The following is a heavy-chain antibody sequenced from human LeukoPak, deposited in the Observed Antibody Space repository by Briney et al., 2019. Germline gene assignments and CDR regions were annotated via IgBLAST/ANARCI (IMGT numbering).Heavy chain of an antibody. CDR3: ARGDSGSYYSLAYYYYGMDV. V-gene: IGHV3-30-3*01. Sequence: GGSLRLSFAASGFTFSSYAMHWVRQAPGKGLEWVAVISYDGSNKYYADSVKGRFTISRDNSKNTLYLQMNSLRAEDTAVYYCARGDSGSYYSLAYYYYGMDVWGQGTTVTVSS. CDR2: ISYDGSNK. CDR1: GFTFSSYA. D-gene: IGHD1-26*01. J-gene: IGHJ6*02.